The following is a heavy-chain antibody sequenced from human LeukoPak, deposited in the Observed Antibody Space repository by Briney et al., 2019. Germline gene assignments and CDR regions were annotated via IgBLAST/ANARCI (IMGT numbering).Heavy chain of an antibody. D-gene: IGHD6-19*01. Sequence: PGGSLRLSCAGSGFTFNNYMTWVRQAPGKGLEWVSAITGSGDYTYYADSVKGRFTISGDNSKNTLYLQMNSLRAEDTAIYYCAKDLPGSGWYSWGQGTLVTVSS. CDR3: AKDLPGSGWYS. V-gene: IGHV3-23*01. CDR1: GFTFNNY. CDR2: ITGSGDYT. J-gene: IGHJ4*02.